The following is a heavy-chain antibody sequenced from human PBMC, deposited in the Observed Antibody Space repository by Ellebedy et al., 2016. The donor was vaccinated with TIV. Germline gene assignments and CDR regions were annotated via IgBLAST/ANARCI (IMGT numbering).Heavy chain of an antibody. CDR1: GFTFSRHW. D-gene: IGHD2-21*02. CDR3: STLSDTGY. CDR2: INGDGGFT. J-gene: IGHJ4*01. Sequence: PGGSLRLSCAASGFTFSRHWMDWIRQAPGKGLVWLSRINGDGGFTSHADFVKGRFTISSDNAKNTLYLQMNSLKAEDTAMYYCSTLSDTGYWGHGTLVTVSS. V-gene: IGHV3-74*01.